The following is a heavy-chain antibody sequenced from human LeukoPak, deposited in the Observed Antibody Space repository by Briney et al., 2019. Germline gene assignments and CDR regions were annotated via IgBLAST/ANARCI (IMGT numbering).Heavy chain of an antibody. D-gene: IGHD2-15*01. CDR3: ARAPRGFQWYVDF. J-gene: IGHJ4*01. CDR1: GFTFRSNT. V-gene: IGHV3-23*01. CDR2: ISGSGDRT. Sequence: GGSLRLSCAASGFTFRSNTMSWVRQAPGRGLEWVSDISGSGDRTYHADSVKGRFTISRDNSKNTLYLQMDNLRTEDTAFYYCARAPRGFQWYVDFWGHGTLVTVSS.